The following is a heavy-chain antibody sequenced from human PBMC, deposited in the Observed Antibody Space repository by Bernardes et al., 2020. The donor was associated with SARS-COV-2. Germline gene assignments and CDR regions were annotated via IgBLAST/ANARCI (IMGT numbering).Heavy chain of an antibody. Sequence: SETLSLTCAVYGGSFSGYYWSWIRQPPGKGLEWIGEINHSGSTNYNPSLKSRVTISVDTSKNQFSLKLSSVTAADTAVYYCASSGSPLRVWFDPWGQGTLVTVSS. D-gene: IGHD2-15*01. J-gene: IGHJ5*02. CDR2: INHSGST. CDR3: ASSGSPLRVWFDP. CDR1: GGSFSGYY. V-gene: IGHV4-34*01.